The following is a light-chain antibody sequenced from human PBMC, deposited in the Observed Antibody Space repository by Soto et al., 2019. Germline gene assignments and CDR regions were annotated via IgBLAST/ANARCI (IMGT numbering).Light chain of an antibody. V-gene: IGLV1-44*01. CDR2: RPD. J-gene: IGLJ1*01. CDR1: SSNIGTNT. CDR3: AAGDDTLNGEV. Sequence: QSALTQPHSVPGTPGQSVTISCSGSSSNIGTNTVHWFQQLPGTAPTVLIYRPDQRPSGVPARFSGSKSGTSPSLAISELHSEDESDNFCAAGDDTLNGEVFGTGTRGT.